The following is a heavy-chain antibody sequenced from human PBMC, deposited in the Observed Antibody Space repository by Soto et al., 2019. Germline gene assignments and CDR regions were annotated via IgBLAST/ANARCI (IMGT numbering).Heavy chain of an antibody. V-gene: IGHV1-2*04. CDR2: INPNSGGT. J-gene: IGHJ4*02. Sequence: ASVKVSCKASGYTFTGYYMHWVRQAPGQGLEWMGWINPNSGGTNYAQKFQGWVTMTRDTSISTAYMELSSLRAEDTAVYYCAKGSRALFDYWGQGTLVTVSS. CDR1: GYTFTGYY. CDR3: AKGSRALFDY.